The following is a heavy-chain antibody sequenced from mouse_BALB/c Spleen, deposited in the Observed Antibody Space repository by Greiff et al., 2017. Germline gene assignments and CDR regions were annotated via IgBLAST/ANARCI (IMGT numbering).Heavy chain of an antibody. J-gene: IGHJ4*01. CDR3: ARRGDYGNAYAMDY. V-gene: IGHV3-8*02. CDR1: GDSITSGY. Sequence: EVKLMESGPSLVKPSQTLSLTCSVTGDSITSGYWNWIRKFPGNKLEYMGYISYSGSTYYNPSLKSRISITRDTSKNQYYLQLNSVTTEDTATYYCARRGDYGNAYAMDYWGQGTSVTVSS. CDR2: ISYSGST. D-gene: IGHD2-1*01.